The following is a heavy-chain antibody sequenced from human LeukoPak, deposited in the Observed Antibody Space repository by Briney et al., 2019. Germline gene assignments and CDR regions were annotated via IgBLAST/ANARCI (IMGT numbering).Heavy chain of an antibody. CDR1: GFTFSSYW. Sequence: GGSLRLSCAASGFTFSSYWMHWVRQAPGKGLVWVSRINTDGSSTSYADSVKGRFTISRDNAKNTLYLQMNSLRAEDTAVYYYARAVRGTVQLGYWGQGTLVTVSS. CDR2: INTDGSST. CDR3: ARAVRGTVQLGY. V-gene: IGHV3-74*01. D-gene: IGHD1-1*01. J-gene: IGHJ4*02.